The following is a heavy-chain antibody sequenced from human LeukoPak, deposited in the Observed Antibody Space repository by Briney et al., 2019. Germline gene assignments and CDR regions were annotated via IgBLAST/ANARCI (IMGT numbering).Heavy chain of an antibody. J-gene: IGHJ5*02. Sequence: SVKVSCKASGGTFSSYAISWVRQAPGQGLEWMGGIIPIFGTANYAQKFQGRVTITADESTSTAYMELSSLRSEDTAVYYCARDNSLGDSAWWFDPWGQGTLVTVSS. D-gene: IGHD5-12*01. CDR1: GGTFSSYA. V-gene: IGHV1-69*13. CDR2: IIPIFGTA. CDR3: ARDNSLGDSAWWFDP.